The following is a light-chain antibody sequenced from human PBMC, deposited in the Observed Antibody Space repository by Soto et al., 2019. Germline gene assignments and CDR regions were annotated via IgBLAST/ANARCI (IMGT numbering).Light chain of an antibody. Sequence: EIVLTQSPGTLSLSPGEGATLSCRASQSVSSTYLSWYQQKPGQAPRLLIYISSNRASGIPDRFSGSGSGTDLHLIINRLDPDDFAAYYCQQYCGPALYTFGQGTKLEIK. CDR2: ISS. J-gene: IGKJ2*01. CDR3: QQYCGPALYT. CDR1: QSVSSTY. V-gene: IGKV3-20*01.